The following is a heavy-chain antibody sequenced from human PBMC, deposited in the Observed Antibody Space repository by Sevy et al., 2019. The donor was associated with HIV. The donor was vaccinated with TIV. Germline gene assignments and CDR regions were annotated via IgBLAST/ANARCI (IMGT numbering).Heavy chain of an antibody. CDR1: GFTFGDYA. D-gene: IGHD3-3*01. Sequence: GGSLRLSCAASGFTFGDYAMHWVRQAPGKGLEWVSGISWNSGGIGYADSVKGRFTISRDNSKNTLYLQMNSLRAEDTAVYYCAKDGSGSVWYFDYWGQGTLVTVSS. V-gene: IGHV3-9*01. CDR3: AKDGSGSVWYFDY. J-gene: IGHJ4*02. CDR2: ISWNSGGI.